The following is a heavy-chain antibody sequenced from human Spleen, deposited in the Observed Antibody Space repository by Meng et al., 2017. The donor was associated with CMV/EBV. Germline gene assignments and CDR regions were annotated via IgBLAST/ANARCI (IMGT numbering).Heavy chain of an antibody. D-gene: IGHD3-22*01. CDR2: MNPNSGNT. V-gene: IGHV1-8*02. J-gene: IGHJ4*02. CDR1: GYPFSGYY. Sequence: QVQLVQSGAEVKKPGASVKVSCTTSGYPFSGYYIHWVRQAPGQGLEWMGWMNPNSGNTGYAQKFQGRVTMTRNTSISTACMELSSLRSEDTAVYYCARGPYYYDSSGYYYDEDYWGQGTLVTVSS. CDR3: ARGPYYYDSSGYYYDEDY.